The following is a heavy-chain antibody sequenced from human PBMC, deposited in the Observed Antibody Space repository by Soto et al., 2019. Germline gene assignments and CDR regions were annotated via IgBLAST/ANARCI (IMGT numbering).Heavy chain of an antibody. CDR2: IYSGGST. D-gene: IGHD6-6*01. CDR1: GFTVSSNY. J-gene: IGHJ6*02. Sequence: EVQLVESGGGLIQPGGSLRLSCAASGFTVSSNYMSWVRQAPGKGLEWVSVIYSGGSTYYADSVKGRFTISRDNSKNTLYLQMNSLRAEETAVYYCARASSSLVYYYYGMDVWGQGTTVTVSS. CDR3: ARASSSLVYYYYGMDV. V-gene: IGHV3-53*01.